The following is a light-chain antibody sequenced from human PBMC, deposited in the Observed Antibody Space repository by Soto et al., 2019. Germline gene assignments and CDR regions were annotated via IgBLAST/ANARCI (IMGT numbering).Light chain of an antibody. CDR3: SSYTSSSTL. Sequence: QSALTQPASVSGSPGQSITISCTGTSSDVGGYNYVSWYQQHPGKAPKLMIYEVSHRPSGVPHRFSGSKSGNTASLTISGLQAEDEADYYCSSYTSSSTLFGGGTKLTVL. V-gene: IGLV2-14*01. J-gene: IGLJ2*01. CDR2: EVS. CDR1: SSDVGGYNY.